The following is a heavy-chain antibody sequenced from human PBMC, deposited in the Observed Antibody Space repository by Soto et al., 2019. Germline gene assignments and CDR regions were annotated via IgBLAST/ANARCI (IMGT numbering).Heavy chain of an antibody. CDR2: ISAYNGNT. V-gene: IGHV1-18*01. CDR3: ARDVDNYCSGGSCYFDY. J-gene: IGHJ4*02. Sequence: ASVKVSCKASGYTFTSYGISWVRQAPGQGLERMGWISAYNGNTNYAQKLQGRVTMTTDTSTSTAYMELRSLRSDDTAVYYCARDVDNYCSGGSCYFDYWGQGTLVTVSS. CDR1: GYTFTSYG. D-gene: IGHD2-15*01.